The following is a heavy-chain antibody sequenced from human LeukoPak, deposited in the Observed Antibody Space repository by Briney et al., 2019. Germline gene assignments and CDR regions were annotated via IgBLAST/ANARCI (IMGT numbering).Heavy chain of an antibody. CDR1: GFTFSSYW. CDR3: ARLPFRQWLDY. Sequence: PGGSLRLSCAASGFTFSSYWMSWVRQAPGKGLEWVANIKQDGSEKYYVDAVQGRFTISRDNAKNSLYLQMNSLRAEDTAVYYCARLPFRQWLDYWGQGTLVTVSS. J-gene: IGHJ4*02. V-gene: IGHV3-7*01. CDR2: IKQDGSEK. D-gene: IGHD3-22*01.